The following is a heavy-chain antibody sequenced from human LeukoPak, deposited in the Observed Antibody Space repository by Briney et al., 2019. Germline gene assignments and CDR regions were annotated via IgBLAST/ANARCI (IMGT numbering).Heavy chain of an antibody. J-gene: IGHJ5*02. D-gene: IGHD3-3*01. CDR2: INHSGTT. CDR3: ARVNRATRYDFWSGYQGGFDP. Sequence: GSLRLSCAASGFTFSSYAMSWVRQPPGKGLEWIGEINHSGTTNYNPSLKSRVTISVDTSKNQFSLKLTSVTAADTAVYYCARVNRATRYDFWSGYQGGFDPWGQGTLVTVSS. V-gene: IGHV4-34*01. CDR1: GFTFSSYA.